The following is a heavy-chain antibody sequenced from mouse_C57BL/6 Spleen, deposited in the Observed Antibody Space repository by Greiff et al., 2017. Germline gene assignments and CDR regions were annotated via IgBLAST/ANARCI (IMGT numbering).Heavy chain of an antibody. J-gene: IGHJ3*01. CDR2: IWSGGST. CDR1: GFSLTSYG. V-gene: IGHV2-2*01. D-gene: IGHD2-4*01. Sequence: VQLVESGPGLVQPSQSLSITCTVSGFSLTSYGVHWVRQSPGKGLEWLGVIWSGGSTDYNAAFISRLSISKDNSKSQVFFKMNSLQADDTAIYYCARIWDYDSWFAYWGQGTLVTVSA. CDR3: ARIWDYDSWFAY.